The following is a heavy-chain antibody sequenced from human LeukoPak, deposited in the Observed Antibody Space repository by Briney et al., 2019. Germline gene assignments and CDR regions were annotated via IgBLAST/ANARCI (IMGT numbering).Heavy chain of an antibody. V-gene: IGHV3-23*01. J-gene: IGHJ4*02. CDR3: AKDHLNYDSSGYLFDY. D-gene: IGHD3-22*01. CDR1: GFTFSGYA. Sequence: PGGSLRLSCAASGFTFSGYAMSWVRQAPGKGLEWVSAISGSGGSTYYADSVKGRFTISRDNSKNTLYLQMNSLRAEDTAVYYCAKDHLNYDSSGYLFDYWGQGTLVTVSS. CDR2: ISGSGGST.